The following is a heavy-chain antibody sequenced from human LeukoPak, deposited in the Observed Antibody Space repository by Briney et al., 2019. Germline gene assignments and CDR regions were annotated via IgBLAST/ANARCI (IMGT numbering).Heavy chain of an antibody. V-gene: IGHV1-69*05. D-gene: IGHD1-14*01. Sequence: SVKVSCKASGGTFSSYAISWVRQAPGQGLEWMGGIIPILGTANYAQKFQGRVTITTDESTSTAYMELSSLRSEDTAVYYCARDQVRSRITGTTLHFDYWGQGTMVTVSS. CDR3: ARDQVRSRITGTTLHFDY. CDR1: GGTFSSYA. CDR2: IIPILGTA. J-gene: IGHJ4*02.